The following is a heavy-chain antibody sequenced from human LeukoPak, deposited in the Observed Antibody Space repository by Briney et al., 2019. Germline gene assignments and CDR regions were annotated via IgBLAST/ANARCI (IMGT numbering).Heavy chain of an antibody. CDR1: GGSISSSSYY. V-gene: IGHV4-39*01. CDR3: ARHLKAGSWFDP. CDR2: IYYSGST. Sequence: PSETLSLTCTVSGGSISSSSYYWGWIRQPPGKGLEWIGSIYYSGSTYYNPSLESRVTISVDTSKNQFSLKLSSVTAADTAVYYCARHLKAGSWFDPWGQGTLVTVSS. J-gene: IGHJ5*02.